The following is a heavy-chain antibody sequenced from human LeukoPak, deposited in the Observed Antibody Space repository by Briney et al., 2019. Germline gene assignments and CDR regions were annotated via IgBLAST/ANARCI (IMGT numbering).Heavy chain of an antibody. J-gene: IGHJ5*02. Sequence: SETLSLTCTVSGGSISSYYWSWIRQPAGKGLEWIGRIYTSGRTNYNPSLKSRVTMSVDTSKKQFSLKLSSVTAADTAVYYCATTTPPHDYRHSNWFDPWGQGTLVTVSS. D-gene: IGHD4-11*01. CDR1: GGSISSYY. CDR3: ATTTPPHDYRHSNWFDP. V-gene: IGHV4-4*07. CDR2: IYTSGRT.